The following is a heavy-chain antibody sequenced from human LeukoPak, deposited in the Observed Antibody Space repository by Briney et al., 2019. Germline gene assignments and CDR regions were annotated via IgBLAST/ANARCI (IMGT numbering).Heavy chain of an antibody. D-gene: IGHD3-10*01. CDR3: AKDRWSITGGSGSYYNDY. V-gene: IGHV3-23*01. Sequence: GGSLRLSCAASGFTFSSYAMSWVRQAPGKGLEWVSAISGSGGSTYYADSVKGRFTISRDNSKNTLYLQMNSLRAEDTAVYYCAKDRWSITGGSGSYYNDYWGQGTLVTVSS. CDR2: ISGSGGST. CDR1: GFTFSSYA. J-gene: IGHJ4*02.